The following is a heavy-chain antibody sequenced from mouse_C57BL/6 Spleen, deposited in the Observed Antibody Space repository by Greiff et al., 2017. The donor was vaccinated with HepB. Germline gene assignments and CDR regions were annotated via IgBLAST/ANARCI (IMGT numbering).Heavy chain of an antibody. CDR2: IDPSDSYT. Sequence: QVQLQQPGAELVRPGTSVKLSCKASGYTFTSYWMHWVKQRPGQGLEWIGVIDPSDSYTNYNQKFKGKATLTVDTSSSTAYMQLSSLTSEDSAVYYCARSDYGSSYYWYFDVWGTGTTVTVSS. J-gene: IGHJ1*03. D-gene: IGHD1-1*01. CDR3: ARSDYGSSYYWYFDV. V-gene: IGHV1-59*01. CDR1: GYTFTSYW.